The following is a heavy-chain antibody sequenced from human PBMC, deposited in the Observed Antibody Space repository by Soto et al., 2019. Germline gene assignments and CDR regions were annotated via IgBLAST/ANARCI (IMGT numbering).Heavy chain of an antibody. Sequence: QVQLQESGPGLVKPSETLSLTCTISGGSISSYYWSWIRQPAGKGLEWIGRIYTSGSTNYNPSLKSRVTMSVDTSKNQFSLKLSSVTAADTAVYYCARDDYSGSYGGALDYWGQGTLVTVSS. J-gene: IGHJ4*02. V-gene: IGHV4-4*07. CDR1: GGSISSYY. CDR2: IYTSGST. D-gene: IGHD1-26*01. CDR3: ARDDYSGSYGGALDY.